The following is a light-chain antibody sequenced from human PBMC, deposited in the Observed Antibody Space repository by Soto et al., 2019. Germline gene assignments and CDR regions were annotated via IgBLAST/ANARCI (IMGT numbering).Light chain of an antibody. CDR1: QSLLYSSNNKNY. CDR3: QQYYTTSLT. Sequence: DIVMTQSPDSLAVSLGERATINCKSSQSLLYSSNNKNYVAWYQHKPGQPPKLLIYWASTRGSGVPDRFSGSGSGADFTLNISSLQAEDVAVYVCQQYYTTSLTFGKGTKVEIK. CDR2: WAS. V-gene: IGKV4-1*01. J-gene: IGKJ1*01.